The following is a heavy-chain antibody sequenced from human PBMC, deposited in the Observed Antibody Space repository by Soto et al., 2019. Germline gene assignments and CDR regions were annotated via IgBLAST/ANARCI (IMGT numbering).Heavy chain of an antibody. D-gene: IGHD2-15*01. V-gene: IGHV3-30*03. CDR1: GFPFSSYG. CDR2: ISYDGTNQ. CDR3: AGGQYYFDY. Sequence: QVQLVESGGGVVQPGRSLRLSCAASGFPFSSYGMHWVRQAPGKGLDWVALISYDGTNQYYADSVKGRFTVSRDNSKNTLYLHMSSLRAEDTAVYYCAGGQYYFDYCGQGTLVSASS. J-gene: IGHJ4*02.